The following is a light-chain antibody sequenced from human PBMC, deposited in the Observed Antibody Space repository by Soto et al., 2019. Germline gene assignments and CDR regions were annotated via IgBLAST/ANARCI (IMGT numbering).Light chain of an antibody. CDR1: NIGSKS. CDR2: DDD. CDR3: QVWDSDSDDRV. Sequence: SYELTQAPSVSVAPGQTARISCGGDNIGSKSVHWYQQKAVQAPALVIYDDDDRPSGIPERFSGYNSGHTASLTISRVEAGDEADYYCQVWDSDSDDRVFGGGTKLTVL. J-gene: IGLJ3*02. V-gene: IGLV3-21*02.